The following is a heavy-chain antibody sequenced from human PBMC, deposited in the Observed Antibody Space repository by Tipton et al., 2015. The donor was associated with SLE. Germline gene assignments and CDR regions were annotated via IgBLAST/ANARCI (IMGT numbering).Heavy chain of an antibody. CDR1: GGSISSQY. V-gene: IGHV4-59*11. Sequence: TLSLTCTVSGGSISSQYWSWIRQPLGKGLEWIGYVYSSGSTNYNPSLKSRVTISVDKSKNQFSLKLSSVTAADTAVYYCARLGIAVAGTFDYWGQGILVTVSS. J-gene: IGHJ4*02. CDR3: ARLGIAVAGTFDY. D-gene: IGHD6-19*01. CDR2: VYSSGST.